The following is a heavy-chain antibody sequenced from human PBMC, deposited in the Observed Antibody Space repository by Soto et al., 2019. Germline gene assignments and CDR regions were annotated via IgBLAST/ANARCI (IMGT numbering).Heavy chain of an antibody. V-gene: IGHV3-30-3*01. J-gene: IGHJ6*02. CDR1: GFTFSSYA. D-gene: IGHD6-13*01. CDR3: ARDQSSSWYFYYYYYGMDV. Sequence: PGGSLRLSCAASGFTFSSYAMHWVRQAPGKGLEWVAVISYDGSNKYYADSVKGRFTISRDNSKNTLYLQMNSLRAEDTAVYYCARDQSSSWYFYYYYYGMDVWGQGTTVTVS. CDR2: ISYDGSNK.